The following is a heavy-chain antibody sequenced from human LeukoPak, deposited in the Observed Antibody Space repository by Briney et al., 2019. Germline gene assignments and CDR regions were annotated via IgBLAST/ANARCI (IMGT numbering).Heavy chain of an antibody. D-gene: IGHD3-3*01. CDR1: GFTFSSYS. Sequence: GGSLRLSCAASGFTFSSYSMNWVRQAPGKGLEWVSYISSSSSTIYYADSVKGRFTISRDNAKNSLYLQMNSLRAEDTAVYYCARDFDFWSGYYSQLDYWGQGTLVAVSS. V-gene: IGHV3-48*01. CDR3: ARDFDFWSGYYSQLDY. CDR2: ISSSSSTI. J-gene: IGHJ4*02.